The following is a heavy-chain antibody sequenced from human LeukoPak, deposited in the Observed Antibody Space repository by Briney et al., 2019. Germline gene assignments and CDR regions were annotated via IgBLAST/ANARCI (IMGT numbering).Heavy chain of an antibody. J-gene: IGHJ3*02. CDR3: AREARGGYSYGYSGLGDAFDI. Sequence: PGGSLRLSCAASGFTVSSNYMSWVRQAPGKGLEWVSVIYSGGSTYYADSVKGRFTISRDNSKNTLYLQMNSLRAEDTAVYYCAREARGGYSYGYSGLGDAFDIWGQGTMVTVSS. CDR2: IYSGGST. CDR1: GFTVSSNY. V-gene: IGHV3-53*01. D-gene: IGHD5-18*01.